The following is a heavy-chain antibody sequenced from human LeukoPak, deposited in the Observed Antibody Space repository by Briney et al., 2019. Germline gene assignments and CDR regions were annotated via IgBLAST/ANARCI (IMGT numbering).Heavy chain of an antibody. V-gene: IGHV3-7*01. CDR1: GFTFDNYW. Sequence: GGSLRLSCAASGFTFDNYWMNWVRQAPGKGLEWVANIKEDGSEKNYVDSVKGRFTISRDNAKNSLYLEMNSLRADDTAVYFCARESPHSDYWGQGTLVTVSS. D-gene: IGHD2-21*01. J-gene: IGHJ4*02. CDR2: IKEDGSEK. CDR3: ARESPHSDY.